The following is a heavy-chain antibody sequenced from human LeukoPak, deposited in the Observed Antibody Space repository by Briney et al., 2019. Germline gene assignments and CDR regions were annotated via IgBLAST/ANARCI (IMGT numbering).Heavy chain of an antibody. V-gene: IGHV1-69*13. D-gene: IGHD1-26*01. Sequence: SVKVSCKASGGTSSSYAISWVRQAPGQGLEWMGGIIPIFGTANYAQKFQGRVTITADESTSTAYMELSSLRSEDTAVYYCARVGALSGSYYIDGAFDIWGQGTMVTVSS. CDR3: ARVGALSGSYYIDGAFDI. CDR2: IIPIFGTA. J-gene: IGHJ3*02. CDR1: GGTSSSYA.